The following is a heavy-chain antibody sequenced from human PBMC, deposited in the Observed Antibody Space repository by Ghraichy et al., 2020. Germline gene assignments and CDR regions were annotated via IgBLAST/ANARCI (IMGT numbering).Heavy chain of an antibody. CDR2: ISHDGSNK. CDR1: GFTFSSYG. D-gene: IGHD6-19*01. Sequence: GGSLRLSCAASGFTFSSYGMHWVRQAPGKGLEWVAVISHDGSNKYYADSVKGRFTISRDNSKNTLYLQMNSLRAEDTAVYYCAKDGGAVADTGIDYWGQGTLVTVSS. V-gene: IGHV3-30*18. J-gene: IGHJ4*02. CDR3: AKDGGAVADTGIDY.